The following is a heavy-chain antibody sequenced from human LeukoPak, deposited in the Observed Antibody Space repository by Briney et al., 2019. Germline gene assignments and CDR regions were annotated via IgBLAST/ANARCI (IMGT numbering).Heavy chain of an antibody. CDR1: GGTFSSYA. CDR3: ARDLSRGYSYGYLAY. D-gene: IGHD5-18*01. Sequence: SVKVSCKASGGTFSSYAISWVRQAPGQGLEWMGGIIPIFGTASYAQKFQGRVTITADESTSTAYMELSSLRSEDTAVYYCARDLSRGYSYGYLAYWGQGTLVTVSS. J-gene: IGHJ4*02. V-gene: IGHV1-69*13. CDR2: IIPIFGTA.